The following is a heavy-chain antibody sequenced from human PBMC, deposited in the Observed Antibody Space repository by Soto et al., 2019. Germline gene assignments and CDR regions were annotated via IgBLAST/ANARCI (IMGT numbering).Heavy chain of an antibody. CDR2: ISWNSGSI. CDR3: AKDHIVVVPAAIREYYYYYYMDV. Sequence: GGSLRLSCAASGFTFDDYAMHWVRQAPGKGLEWVSGISWNSGSIGYADSVKGRFTISRDNAKNSLYLQMNSLRAEDTALYYCAKDHIVVVPAAIREYYYYYYMDVWGKGTTVTVSS. V-gene: IGHV3-9*01. J-gene: IGHJ6*03. CDR1: GFTFDDYA. D-gene: IGHD2-2*01.